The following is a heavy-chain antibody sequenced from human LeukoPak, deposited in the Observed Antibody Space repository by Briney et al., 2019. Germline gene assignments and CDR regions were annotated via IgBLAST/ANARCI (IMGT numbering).Heavy chain of an antibody. J-gene: IGHJ5*02. D-gene: IGHD5-18*01. CDR1: GVPISDYY. V-gene: IGHV4-34*01. Sequence: PSETLSLTCAVSGVPISDYYWSWIRQCPGKGLEWIGEVSPGGYTNYNPSLKSRVIISEDPSESHLSLRLRSVTAAHTAMFYCARISFGQGNDMCYNHWAQGTLVTVSS. CDR3: ARISFGQGNDMCYNH. CDR2: VSPGGYT.